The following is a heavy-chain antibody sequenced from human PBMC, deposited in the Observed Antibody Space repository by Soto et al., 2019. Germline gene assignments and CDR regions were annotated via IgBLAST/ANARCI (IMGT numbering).Heavy chain of an antibody. V-gene: IGHV1-69*01. CDR1: GGTFSSYS. Sequence: QVQLVQSGAEVKKPGSSVKVSCKASGGTFSSYSINWVRQAPGQGLEWMGEIIPIFGTANYAQQFQGRVTITADESTSRAYMELGSLRAEDTAVYYCARDGGRNSGGIDYWGQGTLVTVSS. D-gene: IGHD1-26*01. J-gene: IGHJ4*02. CDR3: ARDGGRNSGGIDY. CDR2: IIPIFGTA.